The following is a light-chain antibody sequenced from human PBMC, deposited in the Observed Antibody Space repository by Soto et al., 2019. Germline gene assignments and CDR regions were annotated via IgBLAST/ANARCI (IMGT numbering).Light chain of an antibody. CDR1: SSNIGAGYV. J-gene: IGLJ3*02. V-gene: IGLV1-40*01. Sequence: QLVLTQPPSVSGAPGQRVTISCTGSSSNIGAGYVHWYQQLPGTAPKLLIYGNSNRPSGVPDRFSGSKSGTSASLAITGLQAEDEADYHCQSYDSSLSGSVFGGGTKVTVL. CDR3: QSYDSSLSGSV. CDR2: GNS.